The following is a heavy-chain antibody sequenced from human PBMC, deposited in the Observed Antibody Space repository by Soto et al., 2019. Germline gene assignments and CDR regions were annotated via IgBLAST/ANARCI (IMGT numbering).Heavy chain of an antibody. CDR2: ITGSGGGT. CDR3: ARGSKDSYPGSRIFDF. Sequence: EVQLLESGGGLVQPGGSLRLSCVASGITFSDYAMSWVRQAPGKGLEWVSGITGSGGGTSYADPVKGRFTISRDNSKKTLYLQMSSLRADDSAVYFCARGSKDSYPGSRIFDFWGRGTLVTVSS. J-gene: IGHJ4*02. CDR1: GITFSDYA. V-gene: IGHV3-23*01. D-gene: IGHD3-10*01.